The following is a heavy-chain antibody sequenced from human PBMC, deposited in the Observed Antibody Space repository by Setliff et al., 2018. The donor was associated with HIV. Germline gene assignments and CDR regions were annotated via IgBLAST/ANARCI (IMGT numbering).Heavy chain of an antibody. J-gene: IGHJ6*04. CDR2: MNPNTGVS. CDR3: ARGKGVGGVVITGGLDV. Sequence: GASVKVSCKASGHTFTNVDIHWLRRATGQGLEWMGWMNPNTGVSGYALKFQARVTMTRDTSISTAYVELSSLTSEDTAVYYCARGKGVGGVVITGGLDVWGKGTTVTVSS. D-gene: IGHD3-10*01. CDR1: GHTFTNVD. V-gene: IGHV1-8*01.